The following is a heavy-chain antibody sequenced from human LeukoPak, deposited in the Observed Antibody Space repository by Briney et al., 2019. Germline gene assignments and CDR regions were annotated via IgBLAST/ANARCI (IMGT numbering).Heavy chain of an antibody. J-gene: IGHJ4*02. Sequence: ASVKVSCKVSGYTLTELSMHWVRRAPGKGLEWMGGFDPEDGETIYAQKFQGRVTMTEDTSTDTAYMELSSLRSEDTAVYYCATPRAYSSGWYPRVTEEYYFDYWGQGTLVTVSS. V-gene: IGHV1-24*01. D-gene: IGHD6-19*01. CDR3: ATPRAYSSGWYPRVTEEYYFDY. CDR1: GYTLTELS. CDR2: FDPEDGET.